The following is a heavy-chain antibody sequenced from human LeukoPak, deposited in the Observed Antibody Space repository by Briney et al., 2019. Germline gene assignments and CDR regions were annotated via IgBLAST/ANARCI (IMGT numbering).Heavy chain of an antibody. Sequence: PGGSLRLSCAASGFTVSTNYMSWVRQAPGKGLEWVSLIYSGGSTYYADSVKGRFTISRDNSKNTPYFQMSSLRAEDTAVYYCTRAVSSNHPPDSWGQGTLVTVSS. V-gene: IGHV3-53*01. CDR3: TRAVSSNHPPDS. CDR1: GFTVSTNY. J-gene: IGHJ4*02. D-gene: IGHD2-2*01. CDR2: IYSGGST.